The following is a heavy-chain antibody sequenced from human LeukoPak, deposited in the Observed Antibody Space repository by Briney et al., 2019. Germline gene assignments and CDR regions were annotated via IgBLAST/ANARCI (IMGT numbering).Heavy chain of an antibody. V-gene: IGHV3-30*04. D-gene: IGHD1-1*01. CDR1: GFTFSSYA. CDR3: CGNDFDY. J-gene: IGHJ4*02. CDR2: ISYDGSNK. Sequence: GRSLRLSCAASGFTFSSYAMHWVRQAPGKGLEWVAVISYDGSNKYYADSVKGRFTISRDNSKNTLYLQMTSLRAEDTAVYYCCGNDFDYWGQGTLVTVSS.